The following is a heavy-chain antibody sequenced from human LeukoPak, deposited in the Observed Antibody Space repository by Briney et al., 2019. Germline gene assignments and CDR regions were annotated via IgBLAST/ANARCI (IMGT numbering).Heavy chain of an antibody. CDR3: ARGRGRQVGTRWHPDTHHDY. CDR1: GFSISSGYF. CDR2: IHYPEST. D-gene: IGHD6-13*01. Sequence: SETLSLTCAVSGFSISSGYFWGWIRRPPGKGLEWIGTIHYPESTYYNPSLNSRLTISIDTSKNHFSLKLSSVAAADTALYYCARGRGRQVGTRWHPDTHHDYWGQGILVTVSS. J-gene: IGHJ4*02. V-gene: IGHV4-38-2*01.